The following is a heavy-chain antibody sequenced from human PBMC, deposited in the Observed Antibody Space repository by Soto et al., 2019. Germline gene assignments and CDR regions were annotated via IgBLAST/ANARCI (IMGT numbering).Heavy chain of an antibody. D-gene: IGHD2-2*01. V-gene: IGHV1-69*02. CDR2: SIPILGIA. CDR3: ARASGGCSSTSCYAFDY. J-gene: IGHJ4*02. CDR1: GGTFSSYT. Sequence: QVQLVQSGAEVKKPGSSVKVSCKASGGTFSSYTISWVRQAPGQGLEWMGRSIPILGIANYAQKFQGRVTITADKSTSTAYMELSRLRSEDTAVYYCARASGGCSSTSCYAFDYWGQGTLVTVSS.